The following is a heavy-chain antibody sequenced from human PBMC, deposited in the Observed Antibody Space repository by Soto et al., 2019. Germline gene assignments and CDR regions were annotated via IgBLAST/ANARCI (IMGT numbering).Heavy chain of an antibody. J-gene: IGHJ6*02. CDR1: GDSVSSNSAA. Sequence: PPQTLSLTCAISGDSVSSNSAAWNWIRQSPSRGLEWLGRTYYRSKWYNDYAVSVKSRITINPDTSKNQFSLQLNSVTPEDTAVYYCARDQGSSGWYYYYGMDVWGQGTTVTVSS. CDR3: ARDQGSSGWYYYYGMDV. CDR2: TYYRSKWYN. V-gene: IGHV6-1*01. D-gene: IGHD6-19*01.